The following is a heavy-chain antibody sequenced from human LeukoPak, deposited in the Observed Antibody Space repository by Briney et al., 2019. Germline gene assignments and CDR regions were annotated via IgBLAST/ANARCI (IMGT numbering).Heavy chain of an antibody. D-gene: IGHD3-10*01. CDR2: IKSKTDGGTT. CDR3: TTDDRYGTMVLY. J-gene: IGHJ4*02. CDR1: GFTFSTYS. V-gene: IGHV3-15*01. Sequence: GGSLRLSCAASGFTFSTYSMNWVRQAPGKGLEWVGRIKSKTDGGTTDYAAPVKGRFTISRDDSKNTLYLQMNSLKTEDTAVYYCTTDDRYGTMVLYWGQGTLVTVSS.